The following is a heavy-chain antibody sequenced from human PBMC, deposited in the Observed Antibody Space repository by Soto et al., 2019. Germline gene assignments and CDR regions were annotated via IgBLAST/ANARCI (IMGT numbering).Heavy chain of an antibody. CDR2: ISYDGSNK. CDR1: GFTFSSYS. Sequence: GGPLGLSCAAPGFTFSSYSMHWVRPAPGKGLEWVAVISYDGSNKYYADSVKGRFTISRDNSKNTQYLQMNSLRAEDTAVYYCAKDRSGSYFREYYFDYWGQGTLVTVSS. J-gene: IGHJ4*02. CDR3: AKDRSGSYFREYYFDY. V-gene: IGHV3-30*18. D-gene: IGHD1-26*01.